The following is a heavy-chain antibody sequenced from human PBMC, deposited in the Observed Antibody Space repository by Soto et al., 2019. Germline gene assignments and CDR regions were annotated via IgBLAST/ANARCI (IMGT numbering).Heavy chain of an antibody. Sequence: GGSLRLSCAASGFTFSSYAMSWVRQAPGKGLEWVSAISGSGGSTYYADSVKGRFTISRDNSKNTLYLQMNSLRAEDTAVYYCAKDSNYYDFWSGYYINYYYYGMDVWGQGTTVTVSS. CDR3: AKDSNYYDFWSGYYINYYYYGMDV. V-gene: IGHV3-23*01. CDR2: ISGSGGST. J-gene: IGHJ6*02. D-gene: IGHD3-3*01. CDR1: GFTFSSYA.